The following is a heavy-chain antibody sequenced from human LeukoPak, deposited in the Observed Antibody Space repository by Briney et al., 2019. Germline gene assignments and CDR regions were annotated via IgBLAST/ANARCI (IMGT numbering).Heavy chain of an antibody. CDR3: ARVRAAAIPYYFDY. J-gene: IGHJ4*02. V-gene: IGHV4-39*07. CDR1: GGSIRSSSYY. CDR2: IYYTGST. D-gene: IGHD6-13*01. Sequence: SETLSLTCIVSGGSIRSSSYYWGWIRQPPGKGLEWIGSIYYTGSTHNNPSLKTRVTISVDTSKNQFSLKLTSVTAADTAVYYCARVRAAAIPYYFDYWGQGILVTVSS.